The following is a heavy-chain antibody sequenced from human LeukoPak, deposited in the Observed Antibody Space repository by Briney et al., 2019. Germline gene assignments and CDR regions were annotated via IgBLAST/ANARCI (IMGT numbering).Heavy chain of an antibody. CDR1: GFTFSSYW. J-gene: IGHJ5*02. D-gene: IGHD6-19*01. CDR2: INSDGSST. Sequence: TGGSLRLSCAASGFTFSSYWMHWVRQAPGKGLVWVSRINSDGSSTDYADSVKGRFTISRDNAKNTLYPQMNSLRAEDTAVYYCARPQWSNWFDPWGQGTLVTVSS. V-gene: IGHV3-74*01. CDR3: ARPQWSNWFDP.